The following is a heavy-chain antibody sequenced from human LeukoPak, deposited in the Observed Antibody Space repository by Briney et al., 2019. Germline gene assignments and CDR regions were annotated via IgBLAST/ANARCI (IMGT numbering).Heavy chain of an antibody. CDR2: INPNSGGT. D-gene: IGHD3-10*01. J-gene: IGHJ4*02. Sequence: ASVKVSCKASGYTFTGYYVHWVRRAPGQGLEWMGWINPNSGGTNYAQKFQGRVTMTRDTSISTAYMELTRLTSDDTAVYYCRVVPGPIDYWGQGTLVTVSS. CDR1: GYTFTGYY. CDR3: RVVPGPIDY. V-gene: IGHV1-2*02.